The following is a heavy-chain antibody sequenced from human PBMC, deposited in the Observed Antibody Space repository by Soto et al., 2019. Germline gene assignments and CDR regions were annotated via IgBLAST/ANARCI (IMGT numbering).Heavy chain of an antibody. J-gene: IGHJ6*02. CDR3: AREYCASTTCYTPYYYGMDV. CDR1: GFIVSTYV. CDR2: IWHGGSNK. Sequence: GGSLRRSWAASGFIVSTYVMHWVRQGPGKGLEWVAVIWHGGSNKYYADSVKGRFTISRDNSKNTVYLQMNSLRGEDTAVYYCAREYCASTTCYTPYYYGMDVWGQGTTVTVSS. V-gene: IGHV3-33*01. D-gene: IGHD2-8*01.